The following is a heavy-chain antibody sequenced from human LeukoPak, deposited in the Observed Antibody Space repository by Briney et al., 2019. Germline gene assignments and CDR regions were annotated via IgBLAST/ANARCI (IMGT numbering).Heavy chain of an antibody. D-gene: IGHD2-2*01. CDR3: ARGGCISCYPGYYYYGMDV. J-gene: IGHJ6*02. CDR1: GFTVSSNY. V-gene: IGHV3-53*01. Sequence: GGSLRLSCAASGFTVSSNYMSWVRQAPGKGLEWVSVIYSGGSTYYADSVKGRFTIFRDNSKNTLYLQMNSLRAEDTAVYYCARGGCISCYPGYYYYGMDVWGQGTTVTVSS. CDR2: IYSGGST.